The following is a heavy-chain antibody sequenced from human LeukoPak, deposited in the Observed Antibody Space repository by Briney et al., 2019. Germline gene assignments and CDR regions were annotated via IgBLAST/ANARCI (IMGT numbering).Heavy chain of an antibody. J-gene: IGHJ6*03. V-gene: IGHV3-15*01. CDR3: TTGVNMLRFLEWPPYYYYYMDV. CDR1: GFTFSNAW. D-gene: IGHD3-3*01. Sequence: PGGSLRLSCAASGFTFSNAWMSWVRQAPGKGLEWVGRIKSKTDGGTTDYAAPVKGRFTISRDDSKNTLYLQMNSLKTEDTAVYYCTTGVNMLRFLEWPPYYYYYMDVWGKGTTVTVSS. CDR2: IKSKTDGGTT.